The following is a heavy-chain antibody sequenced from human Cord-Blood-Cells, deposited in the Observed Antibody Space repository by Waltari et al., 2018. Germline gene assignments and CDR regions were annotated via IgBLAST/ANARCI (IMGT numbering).Heavy chain of an antibody. J-gene: IGHJ3*02. Sequence: QVQLQESGPGLVKPSETLSLTCAVPGGSVSSGSYSWTWIRQPPGKGLEWIGYIFYRGSTNYNPSLKSRVTISVDTSKNQFSLKLGSVTAADTAVYYCAGEGYCSSTSCYRAFDIWGQGTMVTVSS. V-gene: IGHV4-61*01. D-gene: IGHD2-2*02. CDR3: AGEGYCSSTSCYRAFDI. CDR2: IFYRGST. CDR1: GGSVSSGSYS.